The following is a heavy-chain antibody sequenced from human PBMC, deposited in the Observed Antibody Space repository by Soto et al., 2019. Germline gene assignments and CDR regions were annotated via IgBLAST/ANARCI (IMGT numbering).Heavy chain of an antibody. CDR1: GFSLNTAGGG. J-gene: IGHJ6*02. V-gene: IGHV2-5*01. CDR2: IYWNDDK. Sequence: QITLKESGPTRVKPTQTLTLTCTLSGFSLNTAGGGVVWIRQPPGKALEWLALIYWNDDKRYSPSLNNRLTITKDTSRNQVVLTMTNVAPDDTGTYYCANRPNWGINGLGAWGQGTTVTVSS. D-gene: IGHD7-27*01. CDR3: ANRPNWGINGLGA.